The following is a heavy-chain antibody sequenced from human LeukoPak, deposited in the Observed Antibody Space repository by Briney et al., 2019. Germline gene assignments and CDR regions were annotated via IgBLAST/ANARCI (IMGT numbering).Heavy chain of an antibody. V-gene: IGHV1-24*01. CDR3: AQGKNVVLMVHTSPFDY. CDR1: GYTLTELS. D-gene: IGHD2-8*01. CDR2: FDPEDGET. Sequence: ASVKVSCKVSGYTLTELSMHWVRQAPGKGLEWMGGFDPEDGETIYAQKFQGRVTMTEDTSTDTAYMELNSLRTEDTAVYYCAQGKNVVLMVHTSPFDYWGQGTLVTVSS. J-gene: IGHJ4*02.